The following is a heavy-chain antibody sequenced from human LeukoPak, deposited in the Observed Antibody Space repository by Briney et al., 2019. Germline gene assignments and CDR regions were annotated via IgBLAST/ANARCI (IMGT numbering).Heavy chain of an antibody. V-gene: IGHV4-59*08. Sequence: PSETLSLICTVSGGSISSYYWSWIRQPPGKGLEWIGYIYYSGSTNYNPSLKSRVTISVDTSKNQFSLKLSSVTAADTAVYYCARQSGYDFWSGYGFDYWGQGTLVTVSS. J-gene: IGHJ4*02. CDR1: GGSISSYY. CDR3: ARQSGYDFWSGYGFDY. CDR2: IYYSGST. D-gene: IGHD3-3*01.